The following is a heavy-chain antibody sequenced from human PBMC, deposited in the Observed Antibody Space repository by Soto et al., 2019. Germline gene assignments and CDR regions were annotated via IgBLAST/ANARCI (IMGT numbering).Heavy chain of an antibody. CDR3: ARGGDTDSSGYSSYGMDV. CDR1: GGSISSGGYY. V-gene: IGHV4-31*03. Sequence: KQSQTLSLTCTVSGGSISSGGYYWSWIRQHPGKGLEWIGYIYYSGSTYYNPSLKSRVTISVDTSKNQFSLKLSSVTAADTAVYYCARGGDTDSSGYSSYGMDVWGQGTTVTVSS. J-gene: IGHJ6*02. CDR2: IYYSGST. D-gene: IGHD3-22*01.